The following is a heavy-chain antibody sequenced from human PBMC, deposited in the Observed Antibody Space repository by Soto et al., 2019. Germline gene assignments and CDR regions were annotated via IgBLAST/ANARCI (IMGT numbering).Heavy chain of an antibody. J-gene: IGHJ3*02. D-gene: IGHD3-9*01. V-gene: IGHV1-18*01. CDR1: GYTFTSYG. CDR3: ARDRDDILTGRTSFDI. CDR2: ISAYNGNT. Sequence: ASVKVSCKASGYTFTSYGISWVRQAPGQGLEWMGWISAYNGNTNYAQKLQGRVTMTTDTSTSTAYMELRSLRSDDTAVYYCARDRDDILTGRTSFDIWGQGTMVNVS.